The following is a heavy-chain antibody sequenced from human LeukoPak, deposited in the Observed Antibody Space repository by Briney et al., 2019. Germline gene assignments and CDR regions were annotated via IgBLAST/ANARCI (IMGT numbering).Heavy chain of an antibody. CDR2: ISSSSSYI. CDR3: ARDGSVWFGELAGDAFDI. D-gene: IGHD3-10*01. Sequence: GGSLRLSCAASGFTFSSYSMNWVRQAPGKGLELVSSISSSSSYIYYADSVKGRFTISRDNAKNSLYLQMNSLRAEDTAVYYCARDGSVWFGELAGDAFDIWGQGTMVTVSS. CDR1: GFTFSSYS. J-gene: IGHJ3*02. V-gene: IGHV3-21*01.